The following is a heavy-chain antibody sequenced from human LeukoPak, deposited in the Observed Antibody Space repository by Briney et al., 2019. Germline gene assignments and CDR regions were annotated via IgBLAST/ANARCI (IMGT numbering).Heavy chain of an antibody. V-gene: IGHV1-24*01. CDR3: TRTLGAVADSRYWFDP. J-gene: IGHJ5*02. CDR1: GYTLSEVS. D-gene: IGHD3-16*01. CDR2: FDPEDGET. Sequence: ASVKVSCKVSGYTLSEVSMHWVRQAPGKGLEWMGGFDPEDGETIYAQKFQGRVTMTRDMSTSTVYMELSSLRSEDTAVYYCTRTLGAVADSRYWFDPWGQGTLVTVSS.